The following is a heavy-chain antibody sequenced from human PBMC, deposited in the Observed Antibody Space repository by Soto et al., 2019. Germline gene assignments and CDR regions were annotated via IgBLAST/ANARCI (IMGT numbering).Heavy chain of an antibody. Sequence: AGGSLRLSCAASGFSFGTFVMTWFRQAPGGGLEWVASITDSGYTASYAETVEGRFTVSRDNSKNKLHLQMNDLRAEDTATYYCAKNGQWLATPPEAWGQGTMVTVS. D-gene: IGHD6-19*01. CDR3: AKNGQWLATPPEA. CDR1: GFSFGTFV. V-gene: IGHV3-23*01. J-gene: IGHJ4*02. CDR2: ITDSGYTA.